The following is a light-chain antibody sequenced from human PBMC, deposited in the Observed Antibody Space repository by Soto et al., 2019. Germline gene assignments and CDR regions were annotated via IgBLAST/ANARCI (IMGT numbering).Light chain of an antibody. J-gene: IGLJ3*02. CDR1: SSDVGAYNY. V-gene: IGLV2-14*01. CDR2: EVS. Sequence: QSVLTQPASVSGSPGQSITISCTGTSSDVGAYNYVSWYQHHPGRAPKLMIYEVSNRPSGVSNRFSGSKSDNTASLTISGLHAEVEADYYCSSYTGTNTLWVFGGGTKVTVL. CDR3: SSYTGTNTLWV.